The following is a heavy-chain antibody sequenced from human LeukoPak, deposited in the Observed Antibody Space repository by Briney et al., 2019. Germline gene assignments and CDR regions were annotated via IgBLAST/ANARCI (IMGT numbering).Heavy chain of an antibody. V-gene: IGHV1-2*06. J-gene: IGHJ5*02. CDR1: GYTFTCYY. Sequence: ASVKVSCKASGYTFTCYYMHWVRQAPGQGLEWMGRINPNSGGTNYAQKFQGRVTMTRDTSISTAYMELSRLRSDDTAVYYCARGEAMANWFDPWGQGTLVTVSS. CDR3: ARGEAMANWFDP. CDR2: INPNSGGT. D-gene: IGHD5-18*01.